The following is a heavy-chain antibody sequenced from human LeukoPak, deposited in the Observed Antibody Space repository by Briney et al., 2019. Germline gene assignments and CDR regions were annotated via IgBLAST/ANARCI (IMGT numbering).Heavy chain of an antibody. J-gene: IGHJ4*02. V-gene: IGHV1-18*01. CDR1: GYTFTNYG. CDR3: ATSGQVRPAAIGFDY. CDR2: ISPYNGNT. D-gene: IGHD2-2*01. Sequence: GASVKVSCKASGYTFTNYGVTWVRQAPGQGLEWVGWISPYNGNTKYAQKLQGRVTMTTDTSATTAYMELRSLRSDDTAVYYCATSGQVRPAAIGFDYWGQGTLVTVSS.